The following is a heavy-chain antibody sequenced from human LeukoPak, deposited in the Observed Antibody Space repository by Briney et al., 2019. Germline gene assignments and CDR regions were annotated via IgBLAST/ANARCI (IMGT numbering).Heavy chain of an antibody. J-gene: IGHJ4*02. CDR1: GYTFTGYY. CDR2: INPNSGGT. V-gene: IGHV1-2*06. Sequence: ASVKVSRXASGYTFTGYYMHWVRQAPGQGLEWMVRINPNSGGTNYAQKFQGRVTMTRDTSISTAYMELSRLRSDDTAVYYCARGSDSSSSWGIDYWGQGTLVTVSS. CDR3: ARGSDSSSSWGIDY. D-gene: IGHD6-6*01.